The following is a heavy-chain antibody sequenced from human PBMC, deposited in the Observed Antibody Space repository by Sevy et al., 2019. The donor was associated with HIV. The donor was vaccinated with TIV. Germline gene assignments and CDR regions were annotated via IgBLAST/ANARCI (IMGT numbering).Heavy chain of an antibody. Sequence: ASVKVSCKASGYTFTSYGISWVRQAPGQGLEWMGWISAYNGNPNYAQKLQGRVTMTTDTSTSTAYMELRSLRSDDTAVYYCARTYDSSGYYFIFDYWGQGTLVTVSS. V-gene: IGHV1-18*01. D-gene: IGHD3-22*01. CDR1: GYTFTSYG. CDR2: ISAYNGNP. CDR3: ARTYDSSGYYFIFDY. J-gene: IGHJ4*02.